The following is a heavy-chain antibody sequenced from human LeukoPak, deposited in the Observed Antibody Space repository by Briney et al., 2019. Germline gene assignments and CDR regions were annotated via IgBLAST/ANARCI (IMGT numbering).Heavy chain of an antibody. J-gene: IGHJ4*02. CDR2: IYYSGST. Sequence: PSETLSLTCTVSGGSISSSSYYWGWIRQPPGKGLEWIGSIYYSGSTYYTPSLKSRVTISVDTSKNQFSLKLTSVTAADTAVYYCARGPSPFDYWGQGTLVTVSS. V-gene: IGHV4-39*07. CDR1: GGSISSSSYY. CDR3: ARGPSPFDY.